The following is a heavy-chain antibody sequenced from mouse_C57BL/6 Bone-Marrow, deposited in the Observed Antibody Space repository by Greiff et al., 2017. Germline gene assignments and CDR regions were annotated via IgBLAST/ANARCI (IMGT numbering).Heavy chain of an antibody. D-gene: IGHD1-1*01. Sequence: EVKLMESGGGLVKPGGSLKLSCAASGFTFSDYGMHWVRQAPEKGLEWVAYISSGSSTIYYADTVKGRFTISRDNAKNTLFLQMTSLRSEDTAMYYCARWGGSEGCMDYWGQGTSVTVSA. CDR3: ARWGGSEGCMDY. V-gene: IGHV5-17*01. CDR2: ISSGSSTI. CDR1: GFTFSDYG. J-gene: IGHJ4*01.